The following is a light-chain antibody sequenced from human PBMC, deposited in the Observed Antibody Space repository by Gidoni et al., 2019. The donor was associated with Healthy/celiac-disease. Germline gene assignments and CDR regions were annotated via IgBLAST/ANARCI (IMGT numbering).Light chain of an antibody. V-gene: IGKV3-11*01. Sequence: EIVLTQSPATLSLSPGERATLSCRASQSVSSYLAWYQQKPGQAPRLLIYDASNRAPGIPARFRGSGSGTDFTLTISSLEPEDFAVYYCQQRSNWPPLTFXGXTKVEIK. CDR1: QSVSSY. J-gene: IGKJ4*01. CDR2: DAS. CDR3: QQRSNWPPLT.